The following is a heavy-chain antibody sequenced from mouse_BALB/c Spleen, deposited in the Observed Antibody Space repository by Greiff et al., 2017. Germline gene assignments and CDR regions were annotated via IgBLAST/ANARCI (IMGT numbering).Heavy chain of an antibody. CDR3: TRGATATLYAMDY. D-gene: IGHD1-2*01. CDR2: IYPSDSYT. V-gene: IGHV1-54*01. CDR1: GYAFTNYL. J-gene: IGHJ4*01. Sequence: VQLQQSGAELVRPGTSVKVSCKASGYAFTNYLIEWVKQRPGQGLEWIGNIYPSDSYTNYNQKFKDKATLTVDKSSSTAYMQLSSPTSEDSAVYYCTRGATATLYAMDYWGQGTSVTVSS.